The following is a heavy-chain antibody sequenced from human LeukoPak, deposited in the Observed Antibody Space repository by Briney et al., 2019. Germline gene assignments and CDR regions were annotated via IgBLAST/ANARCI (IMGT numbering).Heavy chain of an antibody. CDR1: GDTFSSYA. J-gene: IGHJ2*01. D-gene: IGHD5-12*01. CDR3: ARGDSGYDLGYWYFDL. Sequence: ASVKVSCEASGDTFSSYAISWVRQAPGQGLEWMGGIIPIFGTANYAQKFQGRVTITADKSTSTAYMELSSLRSEDTAVYYCARGDSGYDLGYWYFDLWGRGTLVTVSS. V-gene: IGHV1-69*06. CDR2: IIPIFGTA.